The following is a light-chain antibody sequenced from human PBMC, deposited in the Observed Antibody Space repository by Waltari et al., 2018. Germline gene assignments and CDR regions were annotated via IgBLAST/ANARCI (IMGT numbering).Light chain of an antibody. Sequence: SYELTQPPSVSMSPGQTASITCPGNRLGDKYTAWYQQKAGQSPVLLIYQDNKRPSGIPGRFSGSNSGNTATLTITGTQTMDEADYYCQAWDKSSVIFGGGTKLTVL. CDR1: RLGDKY. V-gene: IGLV3-1*01. CDR2: QDN. J-gene: IGLJ2*01. CDR3: QAWDKSSVI.